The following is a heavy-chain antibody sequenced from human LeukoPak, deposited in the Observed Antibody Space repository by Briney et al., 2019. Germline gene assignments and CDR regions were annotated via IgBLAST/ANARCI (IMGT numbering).Heavy chain of an antibody. Sequence: GGSLRLSCAASGFTFSTYGMSWVRQAPGKGLEWVSAISGSGGSTYYADSVKGRFTISRDNSKNTLYLQMNSLRAEDTALYCCARNSGAGYYFYMDVWGKGTAVTVSS. CDR3: ARNSGAGYYFYMDV. CDR2: ISGSGGST. D-gene: IGHD3-10*01. V-gene: IGHV3-23*01. CDR1: GFTFSTYG. J-gene: IGHJ6*03.